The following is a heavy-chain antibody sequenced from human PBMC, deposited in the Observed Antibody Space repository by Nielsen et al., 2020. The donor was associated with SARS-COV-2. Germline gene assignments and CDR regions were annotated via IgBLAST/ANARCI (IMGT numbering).Heavy chain of an antibody. CDR1: GGSVSSNDW. CDR2: VSHSGSI. J-gene: IGHJ6*03. D-gene: IGHD2-2*01. V-gene: IGHV4-4*02. Sequence: SETLSLTCAVSGGSVSSNDWWTWVRQSPGKGLEWIGEVSHSGSINYNPSLKSRVTLSMDKSKRQFSLRLTSVSAADTAGYFCAGGDFVVVPSPILGLGPFFYYFYLGLWGKGTTVIVSS. CDR3: AGGDFVVVPSPILGLGPFFYYFYLGL.